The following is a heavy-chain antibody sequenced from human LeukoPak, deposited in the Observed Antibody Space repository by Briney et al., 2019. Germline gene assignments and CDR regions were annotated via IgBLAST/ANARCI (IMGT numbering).Heavy chain of an antibody. Sequence: ASVKVSCKVSGYTLTELSMHWVRQAPGKGLEWMGGFDPEDGETIYAQKFQGRVTMTEDTSTDTAYMELSSLRSEDTAVYYCAITRPYYYDSSGCYCDYWGQGTLVTVSS. CDR2: FDPEDGET. D-gene: IGHD3-22*01. CDR1: GYTLTELS. V-gene: IGHV1-24*01. J-gene: IGHJ4*02. CDR3: AITRPYYYDSSGCYCDY.